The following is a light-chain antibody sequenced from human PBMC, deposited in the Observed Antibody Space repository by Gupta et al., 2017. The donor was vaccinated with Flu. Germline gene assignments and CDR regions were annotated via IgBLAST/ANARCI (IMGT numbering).Light chain of an antibody. CDR3: GTWANRLSAFV. CDR2: ETD. V-gene: IGLV1-51*01. J-gene: IGLJ3*02. Sequence: KVNIYCSGKSDNRGNKYVAWYQHLPGKAPKLISDETDKQPSGIPDRFAGSKAGKSATLGITGLQTGDEADYYGGTWANRLSAFVFGGGTKLTVL. CDR1: SDNRGNKY.